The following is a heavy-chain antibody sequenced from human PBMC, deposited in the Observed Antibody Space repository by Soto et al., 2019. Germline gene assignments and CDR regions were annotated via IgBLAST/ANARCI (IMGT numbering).Heavy chain of an antibody. CDR3: ARHLIGGMDV. V-gene: IGHV4-59*08. CDR2: IYYSGST. J-gene: IGHJ6*04. Sequence: SETLSLTCTVSGGSISSYYWSWIRQPPGKGLEWIGYIYYSGSTNYNPSLKSRVTISVDTSKNQFSLKLSSVTAADTAVYYCARHLIGGMDVWGKGTTVTVSS. D-gene: IGHD3-9*01. CDR1: GGSISSYY.